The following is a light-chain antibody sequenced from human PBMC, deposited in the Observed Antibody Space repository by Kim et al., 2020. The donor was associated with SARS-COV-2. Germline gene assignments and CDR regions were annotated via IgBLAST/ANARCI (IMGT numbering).Light chain of an antibody. J-gene: IGKJ4*01. CDR3: QQFENIPLT. V-gene: IGKV1-33*01. Sequence: SASVGDRVPITCQASQDISNYLNWYKHKAGKPPKLLIYEASRLKAGVPSRFSGSGSGTDFTLTISSLQPEDIATYFCQQFENIPLTFGGGTKLEI. CDR1: QDISNY. CDR2: EAS.